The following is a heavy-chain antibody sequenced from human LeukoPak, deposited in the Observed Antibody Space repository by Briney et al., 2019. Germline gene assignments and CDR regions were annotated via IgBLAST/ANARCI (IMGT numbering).Heavy chain of an antibody. CDR1: GGSISSGSYY. D-gene: IGHD2-2*01. CDR3: ARASVGGYCSSTSCHMGYYSYYMDV. V-gene: IGHV4-61*02. Sequence: KSSETLSLTCTVSGGSISSGSYYWSWIRQPAGKGLEWIGRFYTSGRTNYNPSLKSRVTISVDTSKNQFSLKLSSVTAADTAVYYCARASVGGYCSSTSCHMGYYSYYMDVWGKGTTVTVSS. CDR2: FYTSGRT. J-gene: IGHJ6*03.